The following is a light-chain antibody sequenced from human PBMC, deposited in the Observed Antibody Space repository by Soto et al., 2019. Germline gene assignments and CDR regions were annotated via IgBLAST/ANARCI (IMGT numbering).Light chain of an antibody. V-gene: IGKV1-33*01. J-gene: IGKJ2*03. Sequence: DIQMAQSPSSLSAFVGDSVTVTCQASQDITHQLNWYQQQPGKAPKLLIYDASSLERGVPSRFRGSGSGTTFILTINNLQPEDVATYYCQHFSTLPYSFGQGTKVEIK. CDR3: QHFSTLPYS. CDR2: DAS. CDR1: QDITHQ.